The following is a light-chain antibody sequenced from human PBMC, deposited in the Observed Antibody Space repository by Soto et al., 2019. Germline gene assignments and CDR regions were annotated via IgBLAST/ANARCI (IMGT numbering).Light chain of an antibody. Sequence: QSVLTQPPSVSGSPGQSVTISCTGTGSDFGRYNRVSWYQHTPGTAPKLLIYEVTNRPSGVPDRFSGSRSGSTASLTISGLQAEDDADYYCSSFTTSDTWVLGGGTQLTVL. CDR3: SSFTTSDTWV. J-gene: IGLJ3*02. CDR2: EVT. V-gene: IGLV2-18*02. CDR1: GSDFGRYNR.